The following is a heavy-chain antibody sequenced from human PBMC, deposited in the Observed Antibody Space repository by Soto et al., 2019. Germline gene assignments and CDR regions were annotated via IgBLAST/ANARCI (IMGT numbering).Heavy chain of an antibody. V-gene: IGHV3-21*01. CDR2: ISSSSSYI. CDR1: GFTFSSYS. Sequence: PGGSLRLSCAASGFTFSSYSMNWVRQAPGKGLEWVSSISSSSSYIYYADSVKGRFTISRDNAKNSLYLQMNSLRAEDTAVYYCARDQNYYDSSFRGTWYFDLWGRGTLVTVSS. D-gene: IGHD3-22*01. J-gene: IGHJ2*01. CDR3: ARDQNYYDSSFRGTWYFDL.